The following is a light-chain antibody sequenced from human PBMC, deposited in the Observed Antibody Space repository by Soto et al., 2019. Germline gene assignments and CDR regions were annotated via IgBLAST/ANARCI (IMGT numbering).Light chain of an antibody. J-gene: IGLJ3*02. CDR2: NTN. CDR1: SGPVFTSSY. V-gene: IGLV8-61*01. Sequence: QAVVTQEPSISVSPGGTVTLTCGLSSGPVFTSSYPNWYQQTPGQAPRTLIFNTNTRSSGVPDRFSGSILGDKAALTLTGAKADDDSDYYCLLYLGGGIWVFGGGTKLTVL. CDR3: LLYLGGGIWV.